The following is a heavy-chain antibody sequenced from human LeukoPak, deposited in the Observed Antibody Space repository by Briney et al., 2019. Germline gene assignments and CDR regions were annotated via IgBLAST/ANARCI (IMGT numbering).Heavy chain of an antibody. Sequence: GGSLRLSCIPSGFTFSLYAMHWVRQAPGKGLEYVSAISSSNGSTYYANSVKGRFTISRDNSKNTLYLQMGSLRPEDTGVYYCVREERGQAMDYWGQGTLVTVSS. CDR1: GFTFSLYA. J-gene: IGHJ4*02. D-gene: IGHD2-2*01. CDR2: ISSSNGST. CDR3: VREERGQAMDY. V-gene: IGHV3-64*01.